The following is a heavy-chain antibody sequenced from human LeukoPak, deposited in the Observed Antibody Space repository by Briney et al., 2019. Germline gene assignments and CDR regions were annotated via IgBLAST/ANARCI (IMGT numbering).Heavy chain of an antibody. CDR2: ISGSGGST. Sequence: PGGSLRLSCAASGFTFSSYGMSWVRQAPGKGLEWVSAISGSGGSTYYADSVKGRFTISRDNSKNTLYLQMNSLRAEDTAVYYCAKRGFDGSAKDYYMDVWGKGTTVTVSS. V-gene: IGHV3-23*01. D-gene: IGHD3-10*01. J-gene: IGHJ6*03. CDR1: GFTFSSYG. CDR3: AKRGFDGSAKDYYMDV.